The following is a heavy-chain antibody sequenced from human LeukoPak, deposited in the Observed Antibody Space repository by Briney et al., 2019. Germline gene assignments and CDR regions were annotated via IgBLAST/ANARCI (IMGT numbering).Heavy chain of an antibody. CDR3: AGGWFRDAFDI. Sequence: PSETLSLTCTVSGGSISSSSYYWGWIRQPPGKGLEWIGSIYHSGSTYYNPSLKSRVTISVDTSKNQFSLKLSSVTAADTAVYYCAGGWFRDAFDIWGQGTTVTVSS. D-gene: IGHD2-15*01. CDR2: IYHSGST. CDR1: GGSISSSSYY. J-gene: IGHJ3*02. V-gene: IGHV4-39*01.